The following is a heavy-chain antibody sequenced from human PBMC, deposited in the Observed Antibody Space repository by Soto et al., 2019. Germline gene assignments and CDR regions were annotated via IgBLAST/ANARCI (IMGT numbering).Heavy chain of an antibody. V-gene: IGHV3-15*07. J-gene: IGHJ4*02. CDR1: GLTFSNTW. Sequence: GGSLRLSCAASGLTFSNTWMNWVRQAPGKGLEWVGRIKSKTDGGTTDYAAPVKGRFTISRDDSKNTLYLQMDSLKTEDTAVYYCCTASWNAYSWYWGQGTLVTVSS. CDR2: IKSKTDGGTT. D-gene: IGHD3-16*01. CDR3: CTASWNAYSWY.